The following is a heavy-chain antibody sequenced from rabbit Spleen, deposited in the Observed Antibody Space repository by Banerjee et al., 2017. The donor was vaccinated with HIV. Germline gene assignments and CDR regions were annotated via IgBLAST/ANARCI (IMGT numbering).Heavy chain of an antibody. CDR1: GFSFSSAYY. D-gene: IGHD2-1*01. CDR3: ARDAGDNDWVHLHL. J-gene: IGHJ3*01. Sequence: QSLEESGGDLVKPGASLTLTCTASGFSFSSAYYMCWFRQAPGKGPEWIACIYSGTSTFTYFASWAKGRFTISKTSSTTVTLQMTSLTAADTATYFCARDAGDNDWVHLHLWGQGTLVTVS. CDR2: IYSGTSTFT. V-gene: IGHV1S40*01.